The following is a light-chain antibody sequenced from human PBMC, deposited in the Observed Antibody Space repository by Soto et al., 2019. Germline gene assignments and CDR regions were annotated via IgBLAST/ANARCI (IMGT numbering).Light chain of an antibody. V-gene: IGKV3-15*01. Sequence: EIVMTQSPATLSLSPGARAALSCRASQSINSELAWYQQKPGQPPRLLIYGASTRATGVPARFTGSESGSEFTLTISGLQSEDFAVYYCQQGHNWPLTFGKGTRLEI. CDR3: QQGHNWPLT. CDR2: GAS. CDR1: QSINSE. J-gene: IGKJ2*01.